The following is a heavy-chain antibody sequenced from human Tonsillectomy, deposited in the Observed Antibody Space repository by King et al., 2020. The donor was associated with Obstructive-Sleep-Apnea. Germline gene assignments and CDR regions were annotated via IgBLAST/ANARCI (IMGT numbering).Heavy chain of an antibody. Sequence: VQLQESGPGLVKPSQTLSLTGTVSGGSISGGDYYWGWIPKPPGKGLEWIGYIYNIGSTYSNPSLKSRFTISVDTPKNQFSLKLSSVTAADTAVYYCARDRVDYGDYYFEYWGQGTLVTVSS. CDR1: GGSISGGDYY. V-gene: IGHV4-30-4*01. D-gene: IGHD4-17*01. CDR3: ARDRVDYGDYYFEY. J-gene: IGHJ4*02. CDR2: IYNIGST.